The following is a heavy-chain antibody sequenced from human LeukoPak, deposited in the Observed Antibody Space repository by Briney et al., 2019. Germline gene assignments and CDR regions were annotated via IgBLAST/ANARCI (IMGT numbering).Heavy chain of an antibody. Sequence: GGSLRLSCEASGFTFNTYSMNWARQAPGKGLEWVSSIDSSGGYIYYADSVKSRFTISRDNAKNSLYLQMNSLRAEDTAVYYCATDYGSGSYIFDYWGQGTLVTVSS. D-gene: IGHD3-10*01. V-gene: IGHV3-21*01. CDR2: IDSSGGYI. J-gene: IGHJ4*02. CDR3: ATDYGSGSYIFDY. CDR1: GFTFNTYS.